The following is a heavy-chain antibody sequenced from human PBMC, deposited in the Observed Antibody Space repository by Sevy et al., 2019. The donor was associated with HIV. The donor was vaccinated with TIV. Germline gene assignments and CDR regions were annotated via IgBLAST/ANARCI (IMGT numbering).Heavy chain of an antibody. D-gene: IGHD3-3*01. V-gene: IGHV4-34*01. CDR1: GGSFSGYY. J-gene: IGHJ6*02. CDR3: AGEPYYDFWSGYYLPPYYYYYGMDV. CDR2: INHSGST. Sequence: SETLSLTCAVYGGSFSGYYWSWIRQPPGKGLEWIGEINHSGSTNYNPSLKSRVTISVDTSKNQFSLKLSSVTAADTAVYYCAGEPYYDFWSGYYLPPYYYYYGMDVWGQGTTVTVSS.